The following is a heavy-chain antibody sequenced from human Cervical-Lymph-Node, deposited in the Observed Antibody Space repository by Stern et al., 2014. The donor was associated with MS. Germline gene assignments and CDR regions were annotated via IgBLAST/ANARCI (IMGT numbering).Heavy chain of an antibody. V-gene: IGHV2-5*02. CDR1: GFSLSTNGVG. CDR3: AHSRYCSGGTCSNWFDP. D-gene: IGHD2-15*01. J-gene: IGHJ5*02. Sequence: QIPLKESGPTLVKPTQTLTLTCTFSGFSLSTNGVGMGWIRQPPGKALEWLALIYWDDDKRNSPSLKSRLTITKDTSKSQVVLKMTNMDPVDTGTYYCAHSRYCSGGTCSNWFDPWGQGILVTVSS. CDR2: IYWDDDK.